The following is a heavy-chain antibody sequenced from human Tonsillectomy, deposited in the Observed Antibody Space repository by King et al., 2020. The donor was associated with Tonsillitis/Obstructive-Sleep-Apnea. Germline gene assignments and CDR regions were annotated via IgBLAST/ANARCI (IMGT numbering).Heavy chain of an antibody. Sequence: VQLVESGGGVVQPGRSLRLSCAASGFTFSSYAMHWVRQAPGKRLEWVAVISYDGSNKFYADSVKGRFTISRDNSKNTLYLQMNSLRAEDTAVYYCARDPDDIVVVPAALKGYYYDMGVWGQGTTVTVSS. J-gene: IGHJ6*02. CDR2: ISYDGSNK. V-gene: IGHV3-30*04. D-gene: IGHD2-2*01. CDR1: GFTFSSYA. CDR3: ARDPDDIVVVPAALKGYYYDMGV.